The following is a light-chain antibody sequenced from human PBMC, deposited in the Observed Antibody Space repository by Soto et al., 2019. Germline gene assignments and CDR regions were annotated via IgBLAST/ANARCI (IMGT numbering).Light chain of an antibody. CDR1: QSVSSN. J-gene: IGKJ4*01. CDR3: QQYNDWPHT. Sequence: TVMTQSPATLSVSPGEGATLSCRASQSVSSNLAWYQQRPGQTPRLLVYGASIRATGMSARFSGSGSGTEFTLTISSLQSEDFALYYCQQYNDWPHTFGGGTKVEMK. V-gene: IGKV3-15*01. CDR2: GAS.